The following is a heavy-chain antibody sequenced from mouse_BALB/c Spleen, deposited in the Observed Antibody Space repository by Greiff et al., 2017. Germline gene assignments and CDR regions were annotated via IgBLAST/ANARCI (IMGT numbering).Heavy chain of an antibody. V-gene: IGHV1S29*02. CDR1: GYTFTDYN. CDR2: IYPYNGGT. Sequence: VQLQQSGPELVKPGASVKISCKASGYTFTDYNMHWVKQSHGKSLEWIGYIYPYNGGTGYNQKFKSKATLTVDNSSSTAYMELRSLTSEDSAVYYCARSGTTSLFDYWGQGTTLTVSS. D-gene: IGHD1-1*01. CDR3: ARSGTTSLFDY. J-gene: IGHJ2*01.